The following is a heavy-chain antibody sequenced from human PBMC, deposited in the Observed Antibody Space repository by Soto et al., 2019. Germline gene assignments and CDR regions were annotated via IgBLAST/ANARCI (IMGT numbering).Heavy chain of an antibody. CDR3: ARARGRNWFDT. V-gene: IGHV3-48*02. J-gene: IGHJ5*02. D-gene: IGHD1-26*01. CDR1: GFSFSSYG. Sequence: EVQLVQSGGGLVQPGGSLRLSCAASGFSFSSYGMNWVRRAPGKGLEWVAYIRDDSSIKYYADSVPGRFTVSRDNGKDSLYLQMNSLRDEDTAVYYCARARGRNWFDTWGQGTLVTVSP. CDR2: IRDDSSIK.